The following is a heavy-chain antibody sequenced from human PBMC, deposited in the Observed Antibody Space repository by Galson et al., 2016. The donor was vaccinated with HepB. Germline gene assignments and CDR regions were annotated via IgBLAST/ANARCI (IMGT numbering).Heavy chain of an antibody. CDR3: ARRGLASQHIDE. CDR2: ISGSST. Sequence: SLRLSCAASGFTFSKYAMRWVRQAPGKGLEWVSAISGSSTFYADSVKGRSTISRDTANDTLLLQMTRLKVDDTAVYYCARRGLASQHIDEWGRGTLVTVSS. J-gene: IGHJ1*01. D-gene: IGHD2-21*01. V-gene: IGHV3-23*01. CDR1: GFTFSKYA.